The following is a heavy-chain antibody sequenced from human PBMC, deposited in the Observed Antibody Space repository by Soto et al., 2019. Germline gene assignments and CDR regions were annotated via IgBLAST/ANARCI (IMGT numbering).Heavy chain of an antibody. CDR2: ISYDGSNK. CDR3: AKQTAPYYYYYGMDV. J-gene: IGHJ6*02. Sequence: GGSLRLSCAASGFTFSSYGMHWVRQAPGKGLEWVAVISYDGSNKYYADSVKGQFTISRDNSKNTLYLQMNSLRAEDTAVYYCAKQTAPYYYYYGMDVWGQGTTVTVSS. V-gene: IGHV3-30*18. D-gene: IGHD5-18*01. CDR1: GFTFSSYG.